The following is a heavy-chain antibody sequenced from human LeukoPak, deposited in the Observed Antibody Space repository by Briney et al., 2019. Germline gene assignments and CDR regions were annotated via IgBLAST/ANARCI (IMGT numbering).Heavy chain of an antibody. CDR3: ARGYSYGSSDY. V-gene: IGHV1-3*01. J-gene: IGHJ4*02. Sequence: ASVKVSCKASGYTFTSYAMHWVGQAPGQRLEWMGWINGGNGNTKYSQKFQGRVTITRDTSASTAYMELSSLRSEDTAVYYCARGYSYGSSDYWGQGTLVTVSS. CDR2: INGGNGNT. D-gene: IGHD5-18*01. CDR1: GYTFTSYA.